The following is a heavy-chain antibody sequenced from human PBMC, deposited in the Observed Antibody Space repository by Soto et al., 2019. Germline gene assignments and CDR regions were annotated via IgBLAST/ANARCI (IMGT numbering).Heavy chain of an antibody. CDR2: LSGSGTST. CDR3: AKSTTNGGGFNPFVS. J-gene: IGHJ4*02. Sequence: EVQLLESGGGLVQPGGSLRLSCAASGFSFVNYAMNWVRQAPGKGLEWVSGLSGSGTSTYYADSVKGRSTISRDNSRNTLFLQMNSLTADDTAVYYSAKSTTNGGGFNPFVSWGQGALVTVSS. D-gene: IGHD6-19*01. CDR1: GFSFVNYA. V-gene: IGHV3-23*01.